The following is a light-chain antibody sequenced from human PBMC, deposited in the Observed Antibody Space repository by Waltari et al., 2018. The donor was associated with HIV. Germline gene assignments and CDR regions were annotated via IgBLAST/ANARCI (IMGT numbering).Light chain of an antibody. CDR3: QSYDSGLTAYV. CDR2: GNT. J-gene: IGLJ1*01. CDR1: SSNIGAGYD. Sequence: QSVLTQPPSVSGAPGQRVTISCTRSSSNIGAGYDVHWFQQLPGTAPKLLIYGNTNRPSGVPDRFSGSKSGTSASLAITGLQAEDEADYYCQSYDSGLTAYVFGTGTKVTVL. V-gene: IGLV1-40*01.